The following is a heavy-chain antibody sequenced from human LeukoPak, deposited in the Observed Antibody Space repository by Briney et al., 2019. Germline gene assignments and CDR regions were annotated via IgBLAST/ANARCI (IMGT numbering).Heavy chain of an antibody. CDR2: ISGSGGST. Sequence: PGGSLRLSCAASGFTFSSYGMSWVRQAPGKGLEWVSAISGSGGSTYYADSVKGRFTISRDNSNNTLYLQMNSLRAEDTAVYYCAKAGDSSDNYDAFDIWGQGTMVTVSS. CDR3: AKAGDSSDNYDAFDI. V-gene: IGHV3-23*01. CDR1: GFTFSSYG. D-gene: IGHD3-22*01. J-gene: IGHJ3*02.